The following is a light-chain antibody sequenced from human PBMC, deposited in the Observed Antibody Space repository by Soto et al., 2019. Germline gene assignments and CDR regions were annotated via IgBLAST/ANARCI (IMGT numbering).Light chain of an antibody. CDR3: QQSYSATWT. CDR2: AAS. CDR1: QGISTY. V-gene: IGKV1-39*01. J-gene: IGKJ1*01. Sequence: DIQMTQSASSLSASVGDRVTITCRASQGISTYLNWYLQKPGKAPKLLIYAASSLQSGVPSRFSGSGSETDFTLTISSLQPEDFATYSCQQSYSATWTFGQGTKVEIQ.